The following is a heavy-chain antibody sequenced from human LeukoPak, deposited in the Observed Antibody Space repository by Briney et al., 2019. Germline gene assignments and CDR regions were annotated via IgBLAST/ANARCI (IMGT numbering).Heavy chain of an antibody. CDR1: GYSFTSYW. CDR3: ARHAYYSNPDYGMDV. D-gene: IGHD4-11*01. Sequence: GESLKISCKGSGYSFTSYWIGWVRQMPGKGLEWMEIIYPGDSDTRYSPSFQGQVTISADKSISTAYLQWSSLKASDTAMYYCARHAYYSNPDYGMDVWGKGTTVTVSS. J-gene: IGHJ6*04. CDR2: IYPGDSDT. V-gene: IGHV5-51*01.